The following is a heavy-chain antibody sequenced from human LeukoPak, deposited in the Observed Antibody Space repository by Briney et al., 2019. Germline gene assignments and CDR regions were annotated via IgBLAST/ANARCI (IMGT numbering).Heavy chain of an antibody. CDR3: AREVPIWSGYYTGYYYYGMDV. Sequence: SETLSLTCTVSGGSISSYYWSWIRQPPGKGLVWIGYIYYSGSTNYNPSLKSRVTISVDTSKNQFSLKLSSVTAADTAVYYCAREVPIWSGYYTGYYYYGMDVWGQGTTVTVSS. CDR2: IYYSGST. V-gene: IGHV4-59*12. D-gene: IGHD3-3*01. CDR1: GGSISSYY. J-gene: IGHJ6*02.